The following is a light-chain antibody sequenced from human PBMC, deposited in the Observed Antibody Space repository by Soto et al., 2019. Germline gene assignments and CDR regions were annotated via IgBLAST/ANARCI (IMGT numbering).Light chain of an antibody. CDR3: GTWDNSLSIYV. CDR2: EDN. V-gene: IGLV1-51*02. CDR1: SSNIGNNY. J-gene: IGLJ1*01. Sequence: HSVLTQPPSVSAAPGQKVTISCSGTSSNIGNNYVSWYQHFPGTAPKLLIYEDNKRPSEIPDRFSGSKSGTSATLGITGLQTGDEADYYCGTWDNSLSIYVFATGTKVTVL.